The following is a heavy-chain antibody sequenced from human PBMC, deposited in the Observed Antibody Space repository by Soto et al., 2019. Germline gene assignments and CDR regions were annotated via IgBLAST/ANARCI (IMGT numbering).Heavy chain of an antibody. CDR2: IKSKTDGGTT. D-gene: IGHD6-13*01. CDR3: TTDPSGWLPCG. J-gene: IGHJ4*02. V-gene: IGHV3-15*01. CDR1: XFTFSNAW. Sequence: EVQLVESGGGLVKPGGSLRLXXXXXXFTFSNAWMSXVXQAPGKGLEWVGRIKSKTDGGTTDYAAPVKGRFTISRDDSKNTLYLQMNSLKTEDTAVYYCTTDPSGWLPCGWGQGTLVTVSS.